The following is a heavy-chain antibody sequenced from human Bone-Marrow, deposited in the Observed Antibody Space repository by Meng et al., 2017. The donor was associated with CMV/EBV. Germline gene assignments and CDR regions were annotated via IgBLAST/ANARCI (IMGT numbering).Heavy chain of an antibody. CDR2: IYPADSDV. D-gene: IGHD6-19*01. CDR1: GYSFPSYW. J-gene: IGHJ4*02. CDR3: ASFHGSGGRPPFY. V-gene: IGHV5-51*01. Sequence: KVSCKGSGYSFPSYWIGWVRQMPGKGLEWMGMIYPADSDVRYSPSFQGQVTISADKSISTAYLQWSSLKASDTAMYYCASFHGSGGRPPFYWGQGTLVT.